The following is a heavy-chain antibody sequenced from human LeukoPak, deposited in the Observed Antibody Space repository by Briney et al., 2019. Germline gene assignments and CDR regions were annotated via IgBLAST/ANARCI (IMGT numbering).Heavy chain of an antibody. Sequence: PSETLSLTCTVSGSNSSSYYYWGWIRQPPGQGLEYIGNIYYSGSTYYNPSLKSRVTISVDTSKNQFSLKLSSVTAADTAVYYCANPYGDYVGYWGQGTLVTVSS. D-gene: IGHD4-17*01. CDR3: ANPYGDYVGY. J-gene: IGHJ4*02. CDR2: IYYSGST. CDR1: GSNSSSYYY. V-gene: IGHV4-39*07.